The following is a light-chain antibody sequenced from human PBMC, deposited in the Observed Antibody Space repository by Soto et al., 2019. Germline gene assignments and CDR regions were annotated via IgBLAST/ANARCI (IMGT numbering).Light chain of an antibody. CDR2: AAS. J-gene: IGKJ4*01. V-gene: IGKV1-6*01. Sequence: AIQMTQSPSSLSASVGDRVTITCRASQDIGNDLAWYQQRPGKAPKLLIYAASSLQSGVPSRFSGSGSGTDFTLTISSLQPGEFATYYGLQDYNFPLTFGGGTNVEIK. CDR1: QDIGND. CDR3: LQDYNFPLT.